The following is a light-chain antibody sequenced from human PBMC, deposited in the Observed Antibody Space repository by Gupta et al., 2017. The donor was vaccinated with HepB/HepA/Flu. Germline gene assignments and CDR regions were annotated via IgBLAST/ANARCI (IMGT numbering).Light chain of an antibody. J-gene: IGKJ2*04. CDR2: KAS. Sequence: DIQMTQSPSTLSASVGDRVNITCRASQNINNYLAWYQQKPGKAPKMLIYKASNLESGVPSRFSASGYETEFTLTIYNLTPGDSATYYCQHYKMYPCSFGQGTKLEIK. CDR1: QNINNY. CDR3: QHYKMYPCS. V-gene: IGKV1-5*03.